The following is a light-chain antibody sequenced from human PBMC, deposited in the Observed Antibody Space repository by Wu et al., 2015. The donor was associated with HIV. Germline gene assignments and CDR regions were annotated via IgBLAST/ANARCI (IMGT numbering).Light chain of an antibody. CDR3: QQYGSSPRFT. CDR2: GAS. Sequence: DIVLTQSPGTLSLSPGERATLSCRTSQSVSNSYLAWYQQKPGQAPRLLIFGASSRATGIPDRFSGSGFGTDFTLTISGLEPEDFAMYYCQQYGSSPRFTFGPGTKVEI. V-gene: IGKV3-20*01. CDR1: QSVSNSY. J-gene: IGKJ3*01.